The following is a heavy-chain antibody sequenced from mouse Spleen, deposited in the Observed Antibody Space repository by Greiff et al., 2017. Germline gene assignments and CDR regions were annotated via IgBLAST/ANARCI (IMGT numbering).Heavy chain of an antibody. J-gene: IGHJ2*01. V-gene: IGHV1-61*01. Sequence: QVQLQQPGAELVRPGSSVKLSCKASGYTFTSYWLDLVKQRPGQGLEWIGNIYPSDSETPYNQKFKDKATLTVDKSSSTAYMQLSSLTSEDSAVYYCARHLYFDYWGQGTTLTVSS. CDR3: ARHLYFDY. CDR1: GYTFTSYW. CDR2: IYPSDSET.